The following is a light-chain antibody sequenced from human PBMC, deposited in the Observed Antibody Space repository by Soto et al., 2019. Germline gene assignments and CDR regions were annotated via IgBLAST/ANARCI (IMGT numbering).Light chain of an antibody. CDR3: QQSYSTPDT. J-gene: IGKJ3*01. CDR2: TAS. V-gene: IGKV1-39*01. CDR1: QSISSF. Sequence: DIQMTQSPSSLSASVGDRDTITCRASQSISSFLNWYQQKPGKAPKLLIYTASSLQSGVPSRFSGSGSGTDFSLTISSLQPEDFATYYCQQSYSTPDTFGPGTKVDIK.